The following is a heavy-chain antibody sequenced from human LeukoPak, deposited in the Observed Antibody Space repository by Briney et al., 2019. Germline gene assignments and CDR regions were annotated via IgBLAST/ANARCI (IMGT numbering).Heavy chain of an antibody. Sequence: PGGCLRLSCAASGFTFSVSVMNWVRQAPGKGLEWVSGISSSGGNTYYADSVKGRFTISRDNSKNTLYLQMNSLRAEDTAVYYCAKVGGITIFGVASGYYYYMDVWGKGTTVTVSS. J-gene: IGHJ6*03. D-gene: IGHD3-3*01. CDR2: ISSSGGNT. CDR1: GFTFSVSV. CDR3: AKVGGITIFGVASGYYYYMDV. V-gene: IGHV3-23*01.